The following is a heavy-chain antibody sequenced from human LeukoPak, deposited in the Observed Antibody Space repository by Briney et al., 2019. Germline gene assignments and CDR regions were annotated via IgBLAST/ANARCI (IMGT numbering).Heavy chain of an antibody. V-gene: IGHV3-30-3*01. CDR1: GFTFSSYA. D-gene: IGHD3-10*01. CDR3: ARDPPQVTMVRGDDASLDY. J-gene: IGHJ4*02. CDR2: TSYDGSNK. Sequence: PGRSLRLSCAASGFTFSSYAMHWVRQAPGKGLEWVAVTSYDGSNKYYADSVKGRFTISRDNSKNTLYLQMNSLRAEDTAVYYCARDPPQVTMVRGDDASLDYWGQGTLVTVSS.